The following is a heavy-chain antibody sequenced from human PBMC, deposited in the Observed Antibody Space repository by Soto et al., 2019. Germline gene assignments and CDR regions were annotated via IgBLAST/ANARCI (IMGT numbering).Heavy chain of an antibody. CDR2: IYYSGST. J-gene: IGHJ5*02. Sequence: PSETLSLTCTVSGGSISSYYWSWIRQPPGKGLEWIGYIYYSGSTNYNPSLKSRVTISVDTSKNQFSLKLSSVTAADTAVYYCARGGPYYDSSGRARFDPWGQGTLVTSPQ. CDR1: GGSISSYY. V-gene: IGHV4-59*01. D-gene: IGHD3-22*01. CDR3: ARGGPYYDSSGRARFDP.